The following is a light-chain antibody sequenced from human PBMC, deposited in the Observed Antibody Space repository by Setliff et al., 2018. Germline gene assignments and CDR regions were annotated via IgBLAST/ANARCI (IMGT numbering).Light chain of an antibody. Sequence: QSALTQPPSASGSPGQSVTISCTGTSSDVGGYNYVSWYQQHPGKAPKLMIYDVSKRPSGVSNRFSGSKSGNTASLTISGPQAEDEADYYCSSYTSSSTPYVFGTGTKVTVL. CDR3: SSYTSSSTPYV. V-gene: IGLV2-14*01. CDR1: SSDVGGYNY. J-gene: IGLJ1*01. CDR2: DVS.